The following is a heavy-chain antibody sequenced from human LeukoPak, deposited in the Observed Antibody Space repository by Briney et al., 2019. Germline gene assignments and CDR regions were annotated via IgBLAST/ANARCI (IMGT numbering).Heavy chain of an antibody. V-gene: IGHV1-46*01. Sequence: ASVKVSCKASGYSFTSYYMHWVRQAPGQGLEWMGLINPSGSSTTYAQRFQGRVTMTRDMFTSTDYMELTSLTSDDTAVYYCARDNSVGETAWWFDPWGQGTLVTVSS. CDR1: GYSFTSYY. CDR2: INPSGSST. J-gene: IGHJ5*02. CDR3: ARDNSVGETAWWFDP. D-gene: IGHD1-26*01.